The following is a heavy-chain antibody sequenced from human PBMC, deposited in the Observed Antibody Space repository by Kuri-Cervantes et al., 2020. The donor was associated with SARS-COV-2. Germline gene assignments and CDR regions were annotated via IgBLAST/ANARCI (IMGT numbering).Heavy chain of an antibody. V-gene: IGHV4-61*01. D-gene: IGHD6-19*01. CDR3: ARGNGAVATSGYWYFDL. CDR1: RGSISSHDSMSSNF. CDR2: IHSSGST. Sequence: GSLRLSCSVSRGSISSHDSMSSNFWTWIRQPPGKGLEWIGDIHSSGSTNYNPSLKGRVTILLDASKNQFSLRLDSVTAADTAMYFCARGNGAVATSGYWYFDLWGRGTLVTVSS. J-gene: IGHJ2*01.